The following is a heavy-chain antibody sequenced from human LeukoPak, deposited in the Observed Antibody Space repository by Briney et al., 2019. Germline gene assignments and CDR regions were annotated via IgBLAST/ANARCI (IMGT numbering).Heavy chain of an antibody. J-gene: IGHJ4*02. CDR1: GFTFSSYS. D-gene: IGHD5-18*01. Sequence: PGGSLRLSCAASGFTFSSYSMNWVRQAPGKGLEWVSYISSSRSTIYYADSVKGRFTISRDNAKDSLYLQMNSLRADDTAVYYCARDTGSDTTMVRGFDYWGQGTLVTVSS. CDR3: ARDTGSDTTMVRGFDY. CDR2: ISSSRSTI. V-gene: IGHV3-48*01.